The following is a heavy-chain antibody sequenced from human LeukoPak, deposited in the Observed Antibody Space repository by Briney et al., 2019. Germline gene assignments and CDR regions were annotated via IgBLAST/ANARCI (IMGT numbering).Heavy chain of an antibody. D-gene: IGHD3-10*01. CDR2: IGGRDNST. V-gene: IGHV3-23*01. Sequence: GGSLRLSCAASEFTFSSYGMSWVRQAPGKGLEWVSAIGGRDNSTYYADSVKGRFTISRDNSKNTLYVQMNSLRAEDTAVYYCAKGHYYGSGSLDYWGQGTLVTVSS. CDR3: AKGHYYGSGSLDY. CDR1: EFTFSSYG. J-gene: IGHJ4*02.